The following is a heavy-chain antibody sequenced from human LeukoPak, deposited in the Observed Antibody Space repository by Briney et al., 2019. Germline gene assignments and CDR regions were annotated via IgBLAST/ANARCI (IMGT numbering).Heavy chain of an antibody. Sequence: ASVKVPCKASGYTFTSYAMNWVRQAPGQGLEWMGWINTNTGNPTYAQGFTGRFVFSLDTSVSTAYLQISSLKAEDTAVYYCARVAGYDYLGVSYYYYYGMDVWGQGTTVTVSS. V-gene: IGHV7-4-1*02. CDR3: ARVAGYDYLGVSYYYYYGMDV. J-gene: IGHJ6*02. D-gene: IGHD5-12*01. CDR2: INTNTGNP. CDR1: GYTFTSYA.